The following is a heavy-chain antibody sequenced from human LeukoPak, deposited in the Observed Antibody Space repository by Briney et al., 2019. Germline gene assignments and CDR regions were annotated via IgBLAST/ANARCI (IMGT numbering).Heavy chain of an antibody. Sequence: SETLSLTCTASGGSISNYCWSWIRQPPGKGLEWIGYINYSGSTNYNPSLKSRVTISVDTSKNQFSLKLSSVTAADTAVYYCARGGEWDYYDSSGYYAFFDYWGQGTLVTVSS. J-gene: IGHJ4*02. CDR2: INYSGST. D-gene: IGHD3-22*01. CDR1: GGSISNYC. CDR3: ARGGEWDYYDSSGYYAFFDY. V-gene: IGHV4-59*01.